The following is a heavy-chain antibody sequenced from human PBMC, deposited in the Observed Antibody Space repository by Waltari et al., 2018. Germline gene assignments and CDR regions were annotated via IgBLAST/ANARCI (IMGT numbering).Heavy chain of an antibody. CDR2: INHSGST. D-gene: IGHD6-19*01. V-gene: IGHV4-34*01. CDR1: VGSFRGYY. J-gene: IGHJ4*02. CDR3: ASGRRWLSIDY. Sequence: QVQLQQWGAGLLKPSETLSLTCAFYVGSFRGYYWSWIRQPPGKGLEWIGEINHSGSTNYNPSLKSRVTISVDTSKNQFSLKLSSVTAADTAVYYCASGRRWLSIDYWGQGTLVTVSS.